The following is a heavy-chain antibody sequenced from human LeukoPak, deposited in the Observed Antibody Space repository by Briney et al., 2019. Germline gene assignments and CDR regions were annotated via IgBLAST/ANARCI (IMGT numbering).Heavy chain of an antibody. CDR3: ARWRLPKYYFDY. CDR2: INPNSGGT. Sequence: ASVKVSCKASGYTFTGYYMHWVRQAPGQGLEWMGWINPNSGGTNYAQELQGRVTMTTDTSTSTAYMELRSLRSDDTAVYYCARWRLPKYYFDYWGQGTLVTVSS. CDR1: GYTFTGYY. V-gene: IGHV1-2*02. J-gene: IGHJ4*02. D-gene: IGHD2-15*01.